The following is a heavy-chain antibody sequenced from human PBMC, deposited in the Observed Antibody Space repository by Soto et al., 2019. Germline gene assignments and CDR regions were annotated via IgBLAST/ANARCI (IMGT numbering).Heavy chain of an antibody. CDR2: ISWDGSST. V-gene: IGHV3-43*01. CDR3: AKDLAHKYRTRWFVDY. D-gene: IGHD6-19*01. Sequence: LRLSFAASGFTFYDSSMHWVRQAPWRVLEWVSVISWDGSSTHYADSVKGRFTISRDNNKNSLFLQMNSLRTEDTALYYCAKDLAHKYRTRWFVDYWGQGSLVTVSS. CDR1: GFTFYDSS. J-gene: IGHJ4*02.